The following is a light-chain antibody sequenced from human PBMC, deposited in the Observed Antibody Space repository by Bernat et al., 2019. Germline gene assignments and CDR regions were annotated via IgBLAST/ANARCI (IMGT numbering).Light chain of an antibody. Sequence: DIQMTQSPSSLSASVGDRVTITCRASQSISSYLNCYQQKPGKAPKFLIYDASNLETGVPSRFSGSGSGTDFTFTISSLQPEDIATYSCQHFDNLPTFGGGTKVEIK. CDR2: DAS. CDR1: QSISSY. CDR3: QHFDNLPT. V-gene: IGKV1-33*01. J-gene: IGKJ4*01.